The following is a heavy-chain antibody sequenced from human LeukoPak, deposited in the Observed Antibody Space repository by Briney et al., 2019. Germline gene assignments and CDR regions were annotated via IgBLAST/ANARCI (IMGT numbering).Heavy chain of an antibody. D-gene: IGHD3-10*02. Sequence: GGSLRLSCAASGFTFSSYATHWVRQAPGKGLEWVSYICSSGSTIYYADSVKGRFTISRDNAKNSLYLQMNSLRAEDTAVYYCAELGITMIGGVWGKGTTVTISS. CDR3: AELGITMIGGV. CDR1: GFTFSSYA. J-gene: IGHJ6*04. V-gene: IGHV3-48*03. CDR2: ICSSGSTI.